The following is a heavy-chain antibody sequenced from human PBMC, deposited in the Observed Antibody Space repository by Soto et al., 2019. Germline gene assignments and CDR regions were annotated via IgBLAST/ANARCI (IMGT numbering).Heavy chain of an antibody. V-gene: IGHV4-39*01. CDR1: GHSISSGNYY. CDR2: IFYSGFT. CDR3: ASLQWRATNTPYYFYY. D-gene: IGHD6-19*01. J-gene: IGHJ4*02. Sequence: PSETLSLTCTVSGHSISSGNYYWGWIRQPPGKGLEWIGSIFYSGFTYYNPSLKSRVTISVDRSKTQFSLKLSSVTAADTGVYYCASLQWRATNTPYYFYYWGQGTQVTVSS.